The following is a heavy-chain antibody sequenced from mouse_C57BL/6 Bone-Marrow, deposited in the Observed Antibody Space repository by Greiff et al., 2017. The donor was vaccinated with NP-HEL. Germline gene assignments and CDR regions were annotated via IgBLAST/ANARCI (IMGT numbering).Heavy chain of an antibody. J-gene: IGHJ4*01. V-gene: IGHV1-81*01. Sequence: VQLQQSGAELARPGASVKLSCKASGYTFTSYGISWVKQRTGQGLEWIGEIYPRNGDTYYTEKFKGKATLTADKSSSTAYMELRSLTSEDSAVYFCARARANIYNGYDEGYAMDYWGQGTSVTVSS. D-gene: IGHD2-2*01. CDR3: ARARANIYNGYDEGYAMDY. CDR2: IYPRNGDT. CDR1: GYTFTSYG.